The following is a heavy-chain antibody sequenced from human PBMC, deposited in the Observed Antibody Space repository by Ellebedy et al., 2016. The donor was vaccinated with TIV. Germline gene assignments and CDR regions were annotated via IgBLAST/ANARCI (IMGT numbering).Heavy chain of an antibody. V-gene: IGHV4-59*01. Sequence: MPSETLSLTCTVSGGSINTYYWTWIRQPPGKGLEYIGFVHYTGITNYNPSLRSRVTLSVDSFKNQFSLKLSSVTAADTAIYYCTREVDDSSGRTRRHFDYWGRGTLVTVSS. D-gene: IGHD3-22*01. J-gene: IGHJ4*02. CDR1: GGSINTYY. CDR3: TREVDDSSGRTRRHFDY. CDR2: VHYTGIT.